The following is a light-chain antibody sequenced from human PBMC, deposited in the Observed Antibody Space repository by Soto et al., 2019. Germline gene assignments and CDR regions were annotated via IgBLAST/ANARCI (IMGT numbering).Light chain of an antibody. V-gene: IGKV3-15*01. CDR1: QSVGRS. CDR2: DTS. Sequence: IELTQSPATLPVSPGETATLFCRASQSVGRSLAWYQQRPGQAPRLLIYDTSTRAFGLPTRFSGSGWGTEFTLTISSLQSEDSAVYHCQQYSNGPPWTFGHGTKVEVK. CDR3: QQYSNGPPWT. J-gene: IGKJ1*01.